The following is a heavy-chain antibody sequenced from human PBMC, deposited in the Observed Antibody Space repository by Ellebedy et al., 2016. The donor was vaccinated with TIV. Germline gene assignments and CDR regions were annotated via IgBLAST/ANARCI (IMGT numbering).Heavy chain of an antibody. CDR1: GHSFTSYG. Sequence: ASVKVSXKASGHSFTSYGIHWVRQAPGQSLEWMGWINTSNDNTKYSQKLQGRVTITRDYMELSGLMSEDTAVYYCATREWQDPMDVWGQGTTVTVSS. CDR2: INTSNDNT. V-gene: IGHV1-3*04. D-gene: IGHD2-8*01. J-gene: IGHJ6*02. CDR3: ATREWQDPMDV.